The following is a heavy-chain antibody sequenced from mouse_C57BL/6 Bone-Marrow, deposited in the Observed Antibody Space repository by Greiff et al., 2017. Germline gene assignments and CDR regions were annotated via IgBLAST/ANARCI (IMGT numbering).Heavy chain of an antibody. J-gene: IGHJ1*03. D-gene: IGHD3-1*01. CDR2: INPGSGGT. CDR1: GYAFTNYL. CDR3: ARGRIQQPWYCDV. Sequence: VQLQQSGAELVRPGTSVKVSCKASGYAFTNYLIEWVKQRPGQGLEWIGVINPGSGGTNYNEKFKGKATLTADTSSSTAYMQLSSMTSEDSAVYFGARGRIQQPWYCDVGGTGTTVTVSS. V-gene: IGHV1-54*01.